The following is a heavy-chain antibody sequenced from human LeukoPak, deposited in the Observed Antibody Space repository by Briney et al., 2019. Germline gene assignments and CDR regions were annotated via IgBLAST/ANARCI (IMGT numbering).Heavy chain of an antibody. V-gene: IGHV3-7*01. Sequence: SGGSLRLSCAASGFSLRSFAMSWVRQAPGKGLEWVANIKQDESEIYYVDSVKGRFTISRDNAENSLYLQMNSLRAEDTAVYYCARDIGAWSAYWGQGTLVTVSS. CDR1: GFSLRSFA. CDR3: ARDIGAWSAY. CDR2: IKQDESEI. J-gene: IGHJ4*02. D-gene: IGHD6-19*01.